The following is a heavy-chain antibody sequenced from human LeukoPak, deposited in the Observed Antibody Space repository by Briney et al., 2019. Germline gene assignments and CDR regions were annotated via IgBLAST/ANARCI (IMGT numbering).Heavy chain of an antibody. Sequence: QPGGSLRLSCAASGFTFRSYAMNWVRQAPGKGLEWVSAISGSGSSTYYADSVKGRFTISRDNSKNTLYLQMNSLRAEDTAVYYCAKDGPGGWGYFDYWGQGTLVTVSS. J-gene: IGHJ4*02. CDR2: ISGSGSST. CDR3: AKDGPGGWGYFDY. D-gene: IGHD6-19*01. V-gene: IGHV3-23*01. CDR1: GFTFRSYA.